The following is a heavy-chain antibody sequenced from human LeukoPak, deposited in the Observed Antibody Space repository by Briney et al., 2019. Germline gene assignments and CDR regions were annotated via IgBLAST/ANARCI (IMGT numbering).Heavy chain of an antibody. CDR3: VYSSGWYFDY. CDR2: IKQDGSQK. CDR1: GFTLSSYW. D-gene: IGHD6-19*01. V-gene: IGHV3-7*02. J-gene: IGHJ4*02. Sequence: GGPLRLSCAASGFTLSSYWMSWVRQAPGKGLEWVANIKQDGSQKYYVESVKGRFTISRDNAKDSMYLQLNSLRAEDTAVYYCVYSSGWYFDYWGQGTLVTVSS.